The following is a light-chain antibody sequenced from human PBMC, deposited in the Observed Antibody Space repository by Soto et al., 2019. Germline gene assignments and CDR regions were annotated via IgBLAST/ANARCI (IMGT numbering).Light chain of an antibody. CDR2: SNN. V-gene: IGLV1-44*01. J-gene: IGLJ2*01. Sequence: QLVLTQPPSESGTPGQRVTISCSGSRSNIGSNTVYWYQQLPGTAPKFLIYSNNQRPSGVPKRFSASKSGTSASLAISGLQSEDEADYYCATWDDSLNGHVVFGGGTKLTVL. CDR3: ATWDDSLNGHVV. CDR1: RSNIGSNT.